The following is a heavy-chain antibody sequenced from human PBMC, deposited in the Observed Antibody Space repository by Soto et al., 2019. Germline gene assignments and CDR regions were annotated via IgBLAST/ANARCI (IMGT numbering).Heavy chain of an antibody. CDR3: TTGSLTTYNREEDH. V-gene: IGHV3-15*01. D-gene: IGHD4-17*01. J-gene: IGHJ4*02. CDR1: GFTFHTAW. Sequence: GGSLRLSCAASGFTFHTAWLSWFRQPPGKGLEWVGRIKSKTAGGTTQDAAPVKDRFSISRDDSKNTLYLQMNSLKTEDTVVYYCTTGSLTTYNREEDHWGKGTLVTVSS. CDR2: IKSKTAGGTT.